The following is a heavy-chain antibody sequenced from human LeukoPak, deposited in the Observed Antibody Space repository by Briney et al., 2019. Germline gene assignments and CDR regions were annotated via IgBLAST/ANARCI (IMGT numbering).Heavy chain of an antibody. D-gene: IGHD3-22*01. CDR2: IYTSGST. Sequence: SETLSLTCTVSGGSISSYYWSWLRQPPGKGLEWIGYIYTSGSTNYNPSLKSRVTISVDTSKNQFSLKLSSVTAADTAVYYCARHLGYYYDNSEEAFDIWGQGTMVTVSS. J-gene: IGHJ3*02. CDR3: ARHLGYYYDNSEEAFDI. CDR1: GGSISSYY. V-gene: IGHV4-4*09.